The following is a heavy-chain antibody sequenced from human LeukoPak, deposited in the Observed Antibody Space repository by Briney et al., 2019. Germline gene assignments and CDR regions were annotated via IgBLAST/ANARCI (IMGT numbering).Heavy chain of an antibody. Sequence: GGSLRLSCAASGFTFGSYNINWVRQAPGKGLEWVSYISSSSSNIYYADSVKGRFTISRDNAKNSLYLQMYSLRTEDTAVYYCARIIGDRGGFDYWGQGTLVTVSS. V-gene: IGHV3-21*01. J-gene: IGHJ4*02. CDR3: ARIIGDRGGFDY. CDR1: GFTFGSYN. D-gene: IGHD2-21*02. CDR2: ISSSSSNI.